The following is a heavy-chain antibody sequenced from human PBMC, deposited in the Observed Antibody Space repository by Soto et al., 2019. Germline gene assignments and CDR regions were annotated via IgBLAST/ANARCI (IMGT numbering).Heavy chain of an antibody. CDR1: GGSFSGYY. J-gene: IGHJ6*02. D-gene: IGHD3-3*01. CDR2: INHSGST. Sequence: SETLSLTCAVYGGSFSGYYWSWIRQPPGKGLEWIGEINHSGSTNYNPSLKSRVTISVDTSKNQFSLKLSSVTAADTAVYYCARERVVTEYYYYYGMDVWGQGTTVTV. CDR3: ARERVVTEYYYYYGMDV. V-gene: IGHV4-34*01.